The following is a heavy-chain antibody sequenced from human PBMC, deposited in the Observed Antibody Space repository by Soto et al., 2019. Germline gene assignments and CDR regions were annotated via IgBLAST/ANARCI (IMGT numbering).Heavy chain of an antibody. CDR1: GGTFSSYA. J-gene: IGHJ6*02. CDR3: ARASKGFDYVNYYYGMDV. D-gene: IGHD4-17*01. CDR2: IIPIFGTA. V-gene: IGHV1-69*01. Sequence: QVQLVQSGAELKKPGSSVKVSCKASGGTFSSYAISWVRQAPGQGLEWMGGIIPIFGTANYAQKFQGRVTITADESTSTAYMELSSLRSEDTPVYYCARASKGFDYVNYYYGMDVWGQGTTVTVSS.